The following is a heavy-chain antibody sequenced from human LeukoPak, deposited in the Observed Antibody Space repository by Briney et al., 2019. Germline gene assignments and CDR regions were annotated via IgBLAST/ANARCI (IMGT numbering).Heavy chain of an antibody. CDR2: IDHSGST. V-gene: IGHV4-34*01. Sequence: KTSETLSLTCAVYGGSFSGYYWSWIRQPPGKGLEWIGEIDHSGSTNYNPSLKSRVTISVDTSKNQFPLKLSSVTAADTAVYYCARESTAVRSGGFDYWGQGTLSPSPQ. D-gene: IGHD3-10*01. CDR1: GGSFSGYY. J-gene: IGHJ4*02. CDR3: ARESTAVRSGGFDY.